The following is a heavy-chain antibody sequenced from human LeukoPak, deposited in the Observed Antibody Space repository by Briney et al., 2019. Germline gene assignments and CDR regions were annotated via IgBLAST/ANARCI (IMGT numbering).Heavy chain of an antibody. Sequence: PGGSLRLSCAVSGITLSNYGMSWVRQAPGRGLEWVAGISDSGGRTKYADPVKGRFTISRDNPKNTLYLQMNSLRPEDTAVYFCAKRGVAIRVILVGFHKEAYYFDSWGQGVLVTVSS. CDR1: GITLSNYG. CDR3: AKRGVAIRVILVGFHKEAYYFDS. CDR2: ISDSGGRT. J-gene: IGHJ4*02. V-gene: IGHV3-23*01. D-gene: IGHD3-22*01.